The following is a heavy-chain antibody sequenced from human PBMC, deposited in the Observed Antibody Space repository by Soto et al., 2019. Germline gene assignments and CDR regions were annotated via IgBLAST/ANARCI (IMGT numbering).Heavy chain of an antibody. CDR1: GFTFRGYA. J-gene: IGHJ3*02. CDR2: ISESGGST. CDR3: AKDKPGTTAFDI. Sequence: GGALRLSFAGSGFTFRGYAMSWVRQAPGKGLEWVSAISESGGSTYYADSVKGRFTISRDNSKNTLYLQMNSLRAEDTAAYYCAKDKPGTTAFDIWGRGTLVTVSS. D-gene: IGHD1-1*01. V-gene: IGHV3-23*01.